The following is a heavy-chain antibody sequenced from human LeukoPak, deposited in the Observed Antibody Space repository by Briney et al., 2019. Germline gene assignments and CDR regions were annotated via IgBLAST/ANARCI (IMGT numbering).Heavy chain of an antibody. CDR3: ERSRLPIDGSGYDLAEYCQH. V-gene: IGHV3-64D*09. D-gene: IGHD5-12*01. CDR2: ISSYWGST. J-gene: IGHJ1*01. Sequence: GGSLRLLCTASGFILSRYAMHWVRQARGRGLEYVSPISSYWGSTFYADTVKGRFTISRDNSKNTLYLQMSSVRAEDTAVYFCERSRLPIDGSGYDLAEYCQHWGRGTLVTVSS. CDR1: GFILSRYA.